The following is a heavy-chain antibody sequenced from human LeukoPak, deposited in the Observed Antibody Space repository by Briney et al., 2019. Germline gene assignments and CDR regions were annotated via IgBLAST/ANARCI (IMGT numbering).Heavy chain of an antibody. CDR3: ANGDYYDSSGYYPFDY. CDR1: GFTFSSYG. J-gene: IGHJ4*02. CDR2: IRYDGSNK. V-gene: IGHV3-30*02. D-gene: IGHD3-22*01. Sequence: GGSLRLSCAASGFTFSSYGMHWVRQAPGKGLEWVAFIRYDGSNKYYADSVKGRFTISRDNSKNTLYLQMNSLRAEDTAVYYCANGDYYDSSGYYPFDYWGQGTLVTVSS.